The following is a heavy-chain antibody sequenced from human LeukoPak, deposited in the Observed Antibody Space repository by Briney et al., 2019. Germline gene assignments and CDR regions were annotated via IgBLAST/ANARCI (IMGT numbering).Heavy chain of an antibody. V-gene: IGHV1-2*02. J-gene: IGHJ3*02. D-gene: IGHD2-2*01. CDR1: GYTLTGYY. Sequence: GASVKVSCKASGYTLTGYYMHWVRQAPGQGLERMGWINPNSGGTNYAQKFQGRVTMTRDTSISTAYMELSRLRSDDTAVYYCARGYRRYCSSTSCYGGSFDIWGQGTMVTVSS. CDR3: ARGYRRYCSSTSCYGGSFDI. CDR2: INPNSGGT.